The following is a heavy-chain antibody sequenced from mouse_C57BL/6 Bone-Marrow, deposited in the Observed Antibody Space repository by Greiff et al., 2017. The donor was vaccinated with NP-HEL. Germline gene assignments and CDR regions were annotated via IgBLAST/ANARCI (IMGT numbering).Heavy chain of an antibody. D-gene: IGHD1-1*01. V-gene: IGHV5-4*01. CDR1: GFTFSSYA. CDR2: ISDGGSYT. Sequence: EVQLMESGGGLVKPGGSLKLSCAASGFTFSSYAMSWVRQTPEKRLEWVATISDGGSYTYYPDNVKGRFTISRDNAKNNLYLQMSHLKSEDTAMYYCARDHYYGSSRFAYWGQGTLVTVSA. J-gene: IGHJ3*01. CDR3: ARDHYYGSSRFAY.